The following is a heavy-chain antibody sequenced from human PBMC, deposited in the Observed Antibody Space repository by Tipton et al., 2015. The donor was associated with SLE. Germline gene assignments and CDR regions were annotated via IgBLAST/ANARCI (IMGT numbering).Heavy chain of an antibody. CDR1: GGSFSAYY. D-gene: IGHD3-10*01. Sequence: TLSLTCAVYGGSFSAYYWSWVRQSPGKGLECIGHIYFTGDTNYNPSLRSRVTMSVDKSKSQISLELTSVTAADTAVYYCARGDPTYGSGSYYFDYWGQGTLVTVSS. V-gene: IGHV4-59*01. J-gene: IGHJ4*02. CDR2: IYFTGDT. CDR3: ARGDPTYGSGSYYFDY.